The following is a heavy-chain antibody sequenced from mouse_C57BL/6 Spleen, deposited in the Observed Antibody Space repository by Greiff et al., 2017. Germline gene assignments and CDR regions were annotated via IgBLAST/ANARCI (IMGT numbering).Heavy chain of an antibody. CDR3: ARRGYGNPYAMDY. J-gene: IGHJ4*01. CDR1: GYTFTSYG. CDR2: IYPRSGNT. Sequence: VQLKESGAELARPGASVKLSCKASGYTFTSYGISWVKQRTGQGLEWIGEIYPRSGNTYYNEKFKGKATLTADKSSSTAYMELRSLTSEDSAVYFCARRGYGNPYAMDYWGQGTSVTVSS. D-gene: IGHD2-1*01. V-gene: IGHV1-81*01.